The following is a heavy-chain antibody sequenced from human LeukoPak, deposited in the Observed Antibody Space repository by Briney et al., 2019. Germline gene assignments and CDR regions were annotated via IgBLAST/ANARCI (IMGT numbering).Heavy chain of an antibody. J-gene: IGHJ3*02. CDR1: GGSISSGGYY. CDR2: IYYSGST. Sequence: SQTLSLTCAVSGGSISSGGYYWSWIRQPPGKGLEWIGYIYYSGSTNYNPSLKSRVTISVDTSKNQFSLKLSSVTAADTAVYYCARTYYYDSSGHDAFDIWGQGTMVTVSS. D-gene: IGHD3-22*01. V-gene: IGHV4-61*08. CDR3: ARTYYYDSSGHDAFDI.